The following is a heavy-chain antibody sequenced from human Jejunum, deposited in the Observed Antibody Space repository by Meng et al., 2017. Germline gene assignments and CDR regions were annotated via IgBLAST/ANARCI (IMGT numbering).Heavy chain of an antibody. CDR3: ARYSRIFGWLDP. Sequence: QRQLQGSGPGRVAPAETLSLTCTVSGGSTTGYNDLWGWIRQPPGKGLEWIGTIDYSRTTTYYNPSLRSRVTITLDTSKNEISLKVTSVTAAETAIYYCARYSRIFGWLDPWGQGTLVTVSS. CDR1: GGSTTGYNDL. D-gene: IGHD3-3*02. J-gene: IGHJ5*02. CDR2: IDYSRTTT. V-gene: IGHV4-39*07.